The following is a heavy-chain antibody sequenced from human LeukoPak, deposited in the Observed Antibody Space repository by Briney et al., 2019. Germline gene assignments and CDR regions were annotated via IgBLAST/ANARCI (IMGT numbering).Heavy chain of an antibody. CDR2: VYYTGIT. CDR1: GYSVSNSYY. D-gene: IGHD1-26*01. CDR3: ARYSGNYPVDY. V-gene: IGHV4-38-2*02. Sequence: PSETLSLTCTVSGYSVSNSYYWGWIRQSPGKGLEWIGNVYYTGITYYNPSLKSRVTISLDTSKNQFSLNLTSVTAADTAVYFCARYSGNYPVDYWGQGTLVAVSS. J-gene: IGHJ4*02.